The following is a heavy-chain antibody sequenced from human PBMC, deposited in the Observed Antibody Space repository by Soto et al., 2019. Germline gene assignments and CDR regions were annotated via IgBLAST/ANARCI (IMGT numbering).Heavy chain of an antibody. V-gene: IGHV1-58*02. CDR3: AACPLDYYYYMDV. CDR1: GFTFTSSA. Sequence: SVKVSCKASGFTFTSSAMQWVRQARGQRLEWIGWIVVGSGNTNYAQKFQERVTITRDMSTSTAYMELSSLRSEDTTVYYCAACPLDYYYYMDVWGKGTTVTVSS. J-gene: IGHJ6*03. CDR2: IVVGSGNT.